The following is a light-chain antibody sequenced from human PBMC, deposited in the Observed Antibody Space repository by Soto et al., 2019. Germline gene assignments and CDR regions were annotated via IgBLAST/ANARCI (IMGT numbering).Light chain of an antibody. CDR2: GTS. CDR1: QSIDSTY. J-gene: IGKJ2*01. V-gene: IGKV3-20*01. Sequence: EIVLTQSPGTLSLSPGERATLSCRASQSIDSTYFAWYQQTPGQAPRLLIYGTSSRATGIPDRVSGSGSGTDVTLTINRLEPADFAVYYCHQYNGSPPYTFGQGNKLEIK. CDR3: HQYNGSPPYT.